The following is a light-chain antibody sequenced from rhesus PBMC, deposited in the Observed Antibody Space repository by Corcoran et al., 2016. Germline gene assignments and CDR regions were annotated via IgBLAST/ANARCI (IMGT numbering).Light chain of an antibody. Sequence: DIQMTQSPSSLSASVGDTVTITCRASQGISSYLNWFQQKPGKAPKLLIYAASSLESGVPSRFSGSGFGTDFPLPISSLQPEDFAVYYCRQRNSYPLTFGGGTKVELK. J-gene: IGKJ4*01. CDR1: QGISSY. CDR3: RQRNSYPLT. CDR2: AAS. V-gene: IGKV1-28*03.